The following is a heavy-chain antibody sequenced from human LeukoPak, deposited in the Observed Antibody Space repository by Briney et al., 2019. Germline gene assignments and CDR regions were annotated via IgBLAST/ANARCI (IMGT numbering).Heavy chain of an antibody. Sequence: SETLSLTCAVYGGSFSGYYWSWIRQPPGKGLEWIGEINHSGSTNYNPSLKSRVTISVDTSKNQFTLKLSSVTAADTAVYYCARVYYRQMILGYYYYMDVWGKGTTVTVSS. D-gene: IGHD3-22*01. CDR1: GGSFSGYY. J-gene: IGHJ6*03. V-gene: IGHV4-34*01. CDR3: ARVYYRQMILGYYYYMDV. CDR2: INHSGST.